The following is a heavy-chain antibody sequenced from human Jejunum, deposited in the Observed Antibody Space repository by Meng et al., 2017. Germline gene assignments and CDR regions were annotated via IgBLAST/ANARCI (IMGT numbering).Heavy chain of an antibody. J-gene: IGHJ4*02. CDR2: MNEDGSQK. CDR3: ARDRSGDYAFDY. Sequence: GESLKISCAASGFTFTNYFMGWVRQAPGKGLEWVANMNEDGSQKLYVDSVKGRFTISRDNSKSTLYLQMNSLRGEDTAVYYCARDRSGDYAFDYWGQGTLVTVSS. CDR1: GFTFTNYF. V-gene: IGHV3-7*01. D-gene: IGHD4-17*01.